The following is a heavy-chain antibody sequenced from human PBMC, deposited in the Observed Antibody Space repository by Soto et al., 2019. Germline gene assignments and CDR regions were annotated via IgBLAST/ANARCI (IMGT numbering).Heavy chain of an antibody. CDR1: GFTFSSYG. CDR3: ARDLGQWLVQHYGMDF. D-gene: IGHD6-19*01. V-gene: IGHV3-33*01. J-gene: IGHJ6*02. Sequence: PGGSLRLSCAASGFTFSSYGMHWVRQAPGKGLEWVAVIWYDGSNKYYADSVKGRFTISRDNSKNTLYLQMNSLRAEDTAVYYCARDLGQWLVQHYGMDFWGQGTTFTVSS. CDR2: IWYDGSNK.